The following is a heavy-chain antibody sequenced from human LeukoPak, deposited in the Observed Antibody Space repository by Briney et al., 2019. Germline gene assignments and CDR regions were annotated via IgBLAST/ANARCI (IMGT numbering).Heavy chain of an antibody. Sequence: ASVKVSCKAPGGTFSSYAISWVRQAPGQGLEWMGGIIPIFGTANYAQKFQGRVTITADESTSTAYMELSSLRSEDTAVYYCATTHGVRGAPDAFDIWGQGTMVTVSS. V-gene: IGHV1-69*13. J-gene: IGHJ3*02. CDR3: ATTHGVRGAPDAFDI. CDR1: GGTFSSYA. D-gene: IGHD3-10*01. CDR2: IIPIFGTA.